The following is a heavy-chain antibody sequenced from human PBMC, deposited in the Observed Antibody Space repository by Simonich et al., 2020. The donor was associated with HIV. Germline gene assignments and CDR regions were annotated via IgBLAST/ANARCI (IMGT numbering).Heavy chain of an antibody. V-gene: IGHV4-34*01. CDR2: INHSGST. D-gene: IGHD4-17*01. CDR1: GGSFSGYY. Sequence: QVQLQQWGAGLLKPSETLSLTCAVYGGSFSGYYWSWIRQPPGKGLEGIGEINHSGSTNYNQSLKSRVTISVDTSKNQFSLKLSSVTAADTAVYYCARRHPTTVTTPYFDYWGQGTLVTVSS. J-gene: IGHJ4*02. CDR3: ARRHPTTVTTPYFDY.